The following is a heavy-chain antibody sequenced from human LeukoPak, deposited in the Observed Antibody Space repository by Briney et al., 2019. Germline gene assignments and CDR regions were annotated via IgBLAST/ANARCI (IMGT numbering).Heavy chain of an antibody. V-gene: IGHV3-7*01. CDR3: PRGKGSSAAGY. CDR1: GFTFSDYW. CDR2: IKQDGSEK. D-gene: IGHD6-6*01. Sequence: PGGSLRLSRAASGFTFSDYWLSWVRQAPGKGLEWVANIKQDGSEKNYVDSVMGRFTISRDNVTSDMYLQMNRLRAEDTPVYYCPRGKGSSAAGYWGQGTLVIVSS. J-gene: IGHJ4*02.